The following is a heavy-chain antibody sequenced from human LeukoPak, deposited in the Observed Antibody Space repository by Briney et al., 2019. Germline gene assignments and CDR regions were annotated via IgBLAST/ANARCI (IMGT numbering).Heavy chain of an antibody. V-gene: IGHV5-10-1*01. CDR1: GYSFTSYW. D-gene: IGHD6-13*01. J-gene: IGHJ4*02. CDR3: ARRDRYTWYSFDY. Sequence: GESLKISCKGSGYSFTSYWISWVRQMPGKGLEWMGRIDPSDSYTNSGPSFQGHVTMSVDESISTAYLQWSSLKDSDTAMFYCARRDRYTWYSFDYWGQGTLVTVSS. CDR2: IDPSDSYT.